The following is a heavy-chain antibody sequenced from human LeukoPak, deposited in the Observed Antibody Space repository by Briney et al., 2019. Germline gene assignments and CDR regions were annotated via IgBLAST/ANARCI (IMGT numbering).Heavy chain of an antibody. CDR3: ARSRGGSYHY. CDR2: INTDGSTT. CDR1: GFTFSNDW. V-gene: IGHV3-74*01. Sequence: GGSLRLSCAASGFTFSNDWMHWVRQAPGKGLVWVSRINTDGSTTTYADSVKGRFTISRDNAKNTLYLQMNSLRVEDTAVYYCARSRGGSYHYWSQGTLVTVSS. J-gene: IGHJ4*02. D-gene: IGHD3-16*02.